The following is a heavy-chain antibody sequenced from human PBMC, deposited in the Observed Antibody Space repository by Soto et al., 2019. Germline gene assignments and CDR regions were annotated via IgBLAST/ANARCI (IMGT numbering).Heavy chain of an antibody. V-gene: IGHV2-26*01. J-gene: IGHJ6*02. CDR3: ARIGGYSSSYYYGMDV. CDR2: IFSNDEK. CDR1: GFSLSNARMG. D-gene: IGHD6-13*01. Sequence: SGPTLVNPTETLTLTCTVSGFSLSNARMGVSWIRQPPGKALEWLAHIFSNDEKSYSTSLKSRLTISKDTSKSQVVLTMTNMDPVDTATYYCARIGGYSSSYYYGMDVWGQGTTVTVSS.